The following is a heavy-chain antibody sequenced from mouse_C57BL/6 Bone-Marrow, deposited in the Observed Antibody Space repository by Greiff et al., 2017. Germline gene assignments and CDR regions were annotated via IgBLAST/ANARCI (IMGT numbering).Heavy chain of an antibody. D-gene: IGHD1-2*01. CDR1: GYTFTDYE. Sequence: QVQLQQSGAELVRPGASVTLSCKASGYTFTDYEMHWVKQTPVHGLEWIGAIDPETGGTAYNQKFKGKAILTADKSSSRAYMELRSLTSEDSAVYYCTGYYGTWFAYWGQGTLVTVSA. CDR3: TGYYGTWFAY. V-gene: IGHV1-15*01. J-gene: IGHJ3*01. CDR2: IDPETGGT.